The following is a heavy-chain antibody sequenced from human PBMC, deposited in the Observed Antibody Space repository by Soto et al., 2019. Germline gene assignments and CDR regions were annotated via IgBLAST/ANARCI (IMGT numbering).Heavy chain of an antibody. CDR2: IIPILGIA. V-gene: IGHV1-69*02. CDR3: ARGLSAGKNFDY. CDR1: GGTFSSYT. J-gene: IGHJ4*02. D-gene: IGHD6-19*01. Sequence: QVQLVQSGAEVKKPGSSVKVSCKASGGTFSSYTISWVRQAPGQGLEWMGRIIPILGIANYAQKFQGRVTIXAXXYTSTAYMELSSLRSEDTAVYYCARGLSAGKNFDYWGQGTLVTVSS.